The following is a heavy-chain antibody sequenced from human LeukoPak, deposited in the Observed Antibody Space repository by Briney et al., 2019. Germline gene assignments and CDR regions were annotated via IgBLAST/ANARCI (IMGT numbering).Heavy chain of an antibody. CDR2: ISSSSSTI. Sequence: GGSLRLSCAASGFTFSSYSMNWVRQAPGKGLEWVSYISSSSSTIYYADSVKGRFTISRDNAENSLYLQMNSLRAEDTAVYYCARDVSPIAAAFFDYWGQGTLVTVSS. CDR3: ARDVSPIAAAFFDY. CDR1: GFTFSSYS. J-gene: IGHJ4*02. V-gene: IGHV3-48*04. D-gene: IGHD6-13*01.